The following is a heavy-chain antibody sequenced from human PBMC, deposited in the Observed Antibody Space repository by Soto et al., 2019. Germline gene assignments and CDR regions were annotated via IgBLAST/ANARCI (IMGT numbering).Heavy chain of an antibody. CDR1: GGSFSGYY. CDR3: ARGHSSGPLYYFDY. J-gene: IGHJ4*02. CDR2: INHSGST. Sequence: SETLSLTCAVYGGSFSGYYWSWIRQPPGKGLEWIGEINHSGSTNYNPSLKSRVTISVDTSKDQFSLKLSSVTAADTAVYYCARGHSSGPLYYFDYWGQGTLVTVSS. D-gene: IGHD6-19*01. V-gene: IGHV4-34*01.